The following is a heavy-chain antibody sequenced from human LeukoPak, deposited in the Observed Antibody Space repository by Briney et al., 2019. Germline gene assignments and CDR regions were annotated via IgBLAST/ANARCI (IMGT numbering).Heavy chain of an antibody. CDR3: ARVGYDYNWYDAFDI. CDR1: AFTFSGYS. V-gene: IGHV3-30*04. CDR2: ISHDGSNK. Sequence: PGRSLRLSCVVSAFTFSGYSMHWVRQAPGKGLXXXAFISHDGSNKYCADSLKGRFTISRDNSKNTLFLQMNSLRPEDTAVYYCARVGYDYNWYDAFDIWGQGTMVTVSS. D-gene: IGHD1-1*01. J-gene: IGHJ3*02.